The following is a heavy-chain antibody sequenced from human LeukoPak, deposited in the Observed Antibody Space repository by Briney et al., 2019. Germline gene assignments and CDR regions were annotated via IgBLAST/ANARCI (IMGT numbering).Heavy chain of an antibody. V-gene: IGHV3-21*01. D-gene: IGHD3-10*01. CDR3: ARASMVRGVNVFDY. CDR2: ISSSSSYI. CDR1: GFTFSSYG. J-gene: IGHJ4*02. Sequence: PGGSLRLSCAASGFTFSSYGMSWVRQAPGKGLEWVSSISSSSSYIYYADSVKGRFTISRDNAKNSLYLQMNSLRAEDTAVYYCARASMVRGVNVFDYWGQGTLVTVSS.